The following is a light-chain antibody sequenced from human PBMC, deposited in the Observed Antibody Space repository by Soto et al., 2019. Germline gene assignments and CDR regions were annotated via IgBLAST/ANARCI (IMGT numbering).Light chain of an antibody. CDR1: SSDVGGYNY. CDR3: SSYAGSNSYV. J-gene: IGLJ1*01. CDR2: EIN. Sequence: QSALTQPPSASGSPGQSVTISCTGTSSDVGGYNYVSWYQQHPGKAPKLLIYEINTRPSGVPDRFSGSKSGNTASLTVSGLQAEDEADYYCSSYAGSNSYVFGTGTKVTVL. V-gene: IGLV2-8*01.